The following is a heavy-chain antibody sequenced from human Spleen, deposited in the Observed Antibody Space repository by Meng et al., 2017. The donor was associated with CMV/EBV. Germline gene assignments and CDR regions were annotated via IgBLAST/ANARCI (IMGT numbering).Heavy chain of an antibody. CDR1: GFNFRNYW. CDR3: ARASYDFWTGDDAFDI. CDR2: IKSDGSDT. Sequence: ETLSLTCAASGFNFRNYWMHWVRQAPGKGLVWVSRIKSDGSDTSYADSVKGRLTISRDNTKNTLYLQMNSLRAEDTAVYYCARASYDFWTGDDAFDIWGQGTMVTVSS. J-gene: IGHJ3*02. D-gene: IGHD3-3*01. V-gene: IGHV3-74*01.